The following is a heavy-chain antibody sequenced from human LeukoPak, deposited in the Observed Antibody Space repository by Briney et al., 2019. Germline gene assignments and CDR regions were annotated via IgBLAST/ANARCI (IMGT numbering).Heavy chain of an antibody. Sequence: ASVKVSCTASGGSFRTYPISWVRQAPGQGLEWMGWMNPNSGNTGYAQKFQGRVTITRNTSISTAYMELSSLNSEDTAVYFCARGKSGALFDYWGQGTLVTVSS. V-gene: IGHV1-8*01. D-gene: IGHD4/OR15-4a*01. J-gene: IGHJ4*02. CDR1: GGSFRTYP. CDR3: ARGKSGALFDY. CDR2: MNPNSGNT.